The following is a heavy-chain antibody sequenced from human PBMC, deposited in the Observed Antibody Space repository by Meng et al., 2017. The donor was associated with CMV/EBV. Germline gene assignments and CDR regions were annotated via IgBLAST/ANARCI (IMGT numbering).Heavy chain of an antibody. J-gene: IGHJ5*02. D-gene: IGHD3-3*01. V-gene: IGHV4-34*01. CDR1: GGSFSGYY. Sequence: GSLRLSCAVYGGSFSGYYWSWIRQPPGKGLEWIGEINHSGSTNYNPSLKSRVTISVDTSKNQFSLKLSSVTAADTAVYYCARFTISYNWFDPWGQGTLVTVSS. CDR3: ARFTISYNWFDP. CDR2: INHSGST.